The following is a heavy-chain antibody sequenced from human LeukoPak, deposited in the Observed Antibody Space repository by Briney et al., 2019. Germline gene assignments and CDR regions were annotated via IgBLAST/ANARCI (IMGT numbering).Heavy chain of an antibody. CDR3: AKGRMATISNFDY. CDR1: GFTFSSYG. J-gene: IGHJ4*02. V-gene: IGHV3-30*18. CDR2: ISYDGSNK. Sequence: GGSLRLSCAASGFTFSSYGMHWVRQAPGKGLEWVAVISYDGSNKYYADSVKGRFTISRDNSKNTLYLQMNSLRAEGTAVYYCAKGRMATISNFDYWGQGTLVTVSS. D-gene: IGHD5-24*01.